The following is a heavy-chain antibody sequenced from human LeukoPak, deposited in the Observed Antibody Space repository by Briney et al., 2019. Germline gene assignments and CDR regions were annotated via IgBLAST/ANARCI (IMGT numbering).Heavy chain of an antibody. CDR3: AMGSGYCSSTNCEENWFDP. V-gene: IGHV1-8*01. CDR2: MNPNSGNT. D-gene: IGHD2-2*01. Sequence: ASVKVSCKASGYTFTSYEINWVRQATGQGLEWMGWMNPNSGNTGYAQKFQGRVTITRNTSISTAYMELSSLRSEDTAVYYCAMGSGYCSSTNCEENWFDPWGQGTLVTVSS. CDR1: GYTFTSYE. J-gene: IGHJ5*02.